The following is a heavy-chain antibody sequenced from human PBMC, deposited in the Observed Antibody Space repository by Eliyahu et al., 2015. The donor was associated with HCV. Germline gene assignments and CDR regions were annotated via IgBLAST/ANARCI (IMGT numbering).Heavy chain of an antibody. J-gene: IGHJ4*02. D-gene: IGHD1-26*01. CDR2: ISSEGENQ. Sequence: QVQLVESGGGVVQPGRSLRLSCAASGFIFNRYGIHWVRQAPGKGLEWVAAISSEGENQFFADSVKGRFTISRDNSKNTLFLQMNSLTAEDTAVYYCARWGGTYHIDYWGQGILVTVSS. V-gene: IGHV3-30*03. CDR1: GFIFNRYG. CDR3: ARWGGTYHIDY.